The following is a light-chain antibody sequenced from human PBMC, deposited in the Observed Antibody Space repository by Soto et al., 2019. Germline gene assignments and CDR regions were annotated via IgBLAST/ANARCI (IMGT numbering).Light chain of an antibody. V-gene: IGKV1-39*01. CDR2: AAS. Sequence: DIPMTQSPSSLSASVGDRVTITCRASQSISTYLNWYQQKVGKAPKLLIYAASSLQRGVPSRFSGSGSGTDFSLTISSLQPEDFATYYCQQSYSTPRTFGQGTKQEIK. J-gene: IGKJ2*02. CDR1: QSISTY. CDR3: QQSYSTPRT.